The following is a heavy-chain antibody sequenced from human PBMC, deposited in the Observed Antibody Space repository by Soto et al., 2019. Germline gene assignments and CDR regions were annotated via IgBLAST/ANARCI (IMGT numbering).Heavy chain of an antibody. D-gene: IGHD3-3*01. Sequence: EMQLLESGGGLVQPGGSLRLACAASGFSFSNYAMTWVRQAPGKGLEWVAIISGSGFRTYYAGSVKGRITISRDNSKNTLYLQLNSLRAEETALYYCAKADRDFWSGYFRHYFDNWGQGTLVTVSS. CDR2: ISGSGFRT. V-gene: IGHV3-23*01. J-gene: IGHJ4*02. CDR1: GFSFSNYA. CDR3: AKADRDFWSGYFRHYFDN.